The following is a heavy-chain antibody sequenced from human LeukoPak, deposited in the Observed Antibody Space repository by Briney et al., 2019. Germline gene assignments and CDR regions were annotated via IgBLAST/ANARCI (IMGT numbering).Heavy chain of an antibody. Sequence: PSETLSLTSTVSGGSFNSYYWSWIRQAPGKGLEWIGYISYTYSGTTNYNPSLKSRVTISVDTSKNQFSLKLSSVTAADTAVYYCARMSHGDYFDYWGQGTRVTVSS. CDR2: ISYTYSGTT. CDR1: GGSFNSYY. CDR3: ARMSHGDYFDY. D-gene: IGHD4-17*01. V-gene: IGHV4-59*01. J-gene: IGHJ4*02.